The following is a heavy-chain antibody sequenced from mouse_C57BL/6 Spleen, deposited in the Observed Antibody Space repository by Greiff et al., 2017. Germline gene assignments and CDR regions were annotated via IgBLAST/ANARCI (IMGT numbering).Heavy chain of an antibody. Sequence: DVKLVESGGGLVQPGGSLKLSCAASGFTFSDYGMAWVRQAPRKGPEWVAFISNLAYSIYYADTVTGRFTISRENAKNTLYLEMSSLRSEDTAMYYCARYSHYGSSYDWYFDVWGTGTTVTVSS. J-gene: IGHJ1*03. CDR2: ISNLAYSI. CDR3: ARYSHYGSSYDWYFDV. CDR1: GFTFSDYG. D-gene: IGHD1-1*01. V-gene: IGHV5-15*01.